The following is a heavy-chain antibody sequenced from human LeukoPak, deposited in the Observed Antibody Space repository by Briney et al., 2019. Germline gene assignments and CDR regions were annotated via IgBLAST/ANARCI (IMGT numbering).Heavy chain of an antibody. V-gene: IGHV3-53*01. CDR1: GIAVSGNY. D-gene: IGHD1-26*01. CDR3: GISQTWDPLFES. Sequence: GGSLRLSCAASGIAVSGNYMSWVRQTPGNGLEWVSFISINTNTFYADSVRGRFTISRDTSKNTLLLHMSSLREDDSAVYYCGISQTWDPLFESWGQGTLVTVSS. J-gene: IGHJ4*02. CDR2: ISINTNT.